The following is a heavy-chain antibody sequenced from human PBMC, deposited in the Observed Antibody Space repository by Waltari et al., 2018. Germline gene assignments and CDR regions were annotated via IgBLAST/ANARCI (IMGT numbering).Heavy chain of an antibody. CDR2: IYHSGST. CDR3: ARLAGGGATMGLVDI. D-gene: IGHD1-26*01. Sequence: QVQLQESGPGLVKPSETLSLTCAVSGYSISSGYYWGWIRQPPGKGLEWIGSIYHSGSTYYNPSLKSRVTISVDTSKNQFSLKLSSVTAADTAVYYCARLAGGGATMGLVDIWGQGTMVTVSS. J-gene: IGHJ3*02. CDR1: GYSISSGYY. V-gene: IGHV4-38-2*01.